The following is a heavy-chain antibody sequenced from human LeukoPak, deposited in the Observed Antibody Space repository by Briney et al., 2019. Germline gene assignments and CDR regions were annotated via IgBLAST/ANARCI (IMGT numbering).Heavy chain of an antibody. CDR3: AKDRDYYGSYTFDY. V-gene: IGHV3-9*01. Sequence: GGPLRLSCAASGFTFDDYAVHWVRQAPGKGLEWVSGISWNSGSIGYADSVKGRFTISRDNAKNSLYLQMNSLRAEDTALYYCAKDRDYYGSYTFDYWGQGTLVTVSS. D-gene: IGHD3-10*01. CDR2: ISWNSGSI. CDR1: GFTFDDYA. J-gene: IGHJ4*02.